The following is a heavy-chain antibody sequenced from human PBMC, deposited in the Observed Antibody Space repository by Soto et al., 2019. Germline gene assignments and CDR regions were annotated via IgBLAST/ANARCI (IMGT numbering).Heavy chain of an antibody. CDR2: MNPNSGNT. D-gene: IGHD3-10*01. V-gene: IGHV1-8*01. J-gene: IGHJ6*02. CDR1: GYTFTSYD. CDR3: ARWGLGSMVRGAIMLYGTDV. Sequence: QVQLVQSGAEVKKPGASVKVSCKASGYTFTSYDINWVRQATGQGLEWMGWMNPNSGNTGYAQKFQGRVTMTRNTSISTAYMQLSSLRSEDTAVYYCARWGLGSMVRGAIMLYGTDVWRQGTTLTVSS.